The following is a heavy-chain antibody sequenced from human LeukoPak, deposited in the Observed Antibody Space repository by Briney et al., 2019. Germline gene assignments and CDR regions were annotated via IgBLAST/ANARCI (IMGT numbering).Heavy chain of an antibody. D-gene: IGHD3-22*01. CDR2: INHSGST. Sequence: SETLSLTCAVYGGSFSGYYWSWIRQPPGKGLEWIGEINHSGSTNYNPSLKSRVTISVDRSKNQFSLKLSSVTAADTAVYYCARDDSSGSGWFDPWGQGTLVTVSS. J-gene: IGHJ5*02. CDR3: ARDDSSGSGWFDP. V-gene: IGHV4-34*01. CDR1: GGSFSGYY.